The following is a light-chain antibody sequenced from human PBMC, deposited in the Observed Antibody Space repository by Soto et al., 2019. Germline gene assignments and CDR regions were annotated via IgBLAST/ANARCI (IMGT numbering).Light chain of an antibody. CDR1: QSVKTF. Sequence: EIVLTQSPATLSLSPGERATLSCRASQSVKTFLLWYQHRPGQAPRVLIYDASHRATGIPARFRGSGSGTEFTLPISSLESEDAVVFYCWQRSHCPPITFGQGTRLDI. CDR2: DAS. J-gene: IGKJ5*01. CDR3: WQRSHCPPIT. V-gene: IGKV3-11*01.